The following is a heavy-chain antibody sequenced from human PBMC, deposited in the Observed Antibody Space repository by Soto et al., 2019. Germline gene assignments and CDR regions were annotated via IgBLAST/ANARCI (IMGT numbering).Heavy chain of an antibody. V-gene: IGHV4-30-2*01. Sequence: SETLSLTCAVSGGSISSGGYSWSWIRQPPGKGLEWIGYIYHSGSTYYNPSLKSRVTISVDRSKNQFSLKLSSVTAADTAVYYCARGNYAPKSYFDYWGREPWSPSPQ. J-gene: IGHJ4*02. CDR1: GGSISSGGYS. D-gene: IGHD2-2*01. CDR2: IYHSGST. CDR3: ARGNYAPKSYFDY.